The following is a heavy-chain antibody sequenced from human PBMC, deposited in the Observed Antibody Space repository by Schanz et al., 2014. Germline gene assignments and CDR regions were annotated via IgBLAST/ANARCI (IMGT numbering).Heavy chain of an antibody. V-gene: IGHV1-46*01. J-gene: IGHJ3*02. CDR3: VTEKRMESGTWAKAFDI. CDR1: NYIFTKYY. Sequence: QGQLVQSGAEVKKPGASVKVSCKASNYIFTKYYIHCVRQAPGQGLEWMGLINPYDDTIDYAKKFQGRFTMTRDTSTTTVYMELSSLRSDDTAMYYCVTEKRMESGTWAKAFDIWGQGTWVTVSS. CDR2: INPYDDTI. D-gene: IGHD3-3*01.